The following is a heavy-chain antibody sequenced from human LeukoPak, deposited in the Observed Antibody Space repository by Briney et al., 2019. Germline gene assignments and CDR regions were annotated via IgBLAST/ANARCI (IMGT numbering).Heavy chain of an antibody. CDR3: AKTNTPSYYYDSSGSGFDY. J-gene: IGHJ4*02. D-gene: IGHD3-22*01. CDR1: GFTFSSYA. V-gene: IGHV3-23*01. CDR2: ISGSGGST. Sequence: GGSLRLSCAASGFTFSSYAMSWVRQAPGKGLEWVSAISGSGGSTYYADSVKGRFTISRDNSKNTLYLQMNSLRAEDTAVYYCAKTNTPSYYYDSSGSGFDYWGQGTLVTVSS.